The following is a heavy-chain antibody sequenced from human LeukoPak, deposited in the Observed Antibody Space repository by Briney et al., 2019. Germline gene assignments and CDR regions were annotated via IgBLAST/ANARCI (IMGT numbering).Heavy chain of an antibody. CDR1: GGSFRGYY. CDR2: INPSGRI. CDR3: ARGRQEVSMIVVVMTGVSYYLDV. J-gene: IGHJ6*03. Sequence: SETLSLTCAVYGGSFRGYYWTWIRQAPGKGLEWIGEINPSGRISYNPSLKSRLTISVDASKHQFALNLRSLTAADTAVYYCARGRQEVSMIVVVMTGVSYYLDVWGKGTTVTVS. V-gene: IGHV4-34*01. D-gene: IGHD3-22*01.